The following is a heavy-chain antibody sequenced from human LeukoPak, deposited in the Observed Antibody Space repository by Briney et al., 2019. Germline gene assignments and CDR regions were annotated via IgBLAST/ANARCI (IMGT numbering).Heavy chain of an antibody. D-gene: IGHD3-9*01. CDR1: GYTFTGYY. Sequence: ASVKVSCKASGYTFTGYYMHWVRQAPGQGLEWMGWINPNSGGTNYAQKFQGRVTMTRDTSISTAYMELSRLRSDDTAVYYCARVGGPYYDILTGYYDYWGQGTLVTVSS. V-gene: IGHV1-2*02. CDR3: ARVGGPYYDILTGYYDY. CDR2: INPNSGGT. J-gene: IGHJ4*02.